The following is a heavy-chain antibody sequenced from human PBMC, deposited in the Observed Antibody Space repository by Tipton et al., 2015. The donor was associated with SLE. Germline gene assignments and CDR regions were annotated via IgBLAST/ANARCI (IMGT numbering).Heavy chain of an antibody. CDR1: GGSIGSYY. V-gene: IGHV4-59*01. J-gene: IGHJ6*02. Sequence: TLSLTCTVSGGSIGSYYWSWIRQPPGKGLEWIGYIYYSGSTNYNPSLKSRVTISVDTSKNQFSLKLSSVTAADTAVYYCARGGGDRRMDVWGQGTTVTVSS. CDR2: IYYSGST. D-gene: IGHD3-16*01. CDR3: ARGGGDRRMDV.